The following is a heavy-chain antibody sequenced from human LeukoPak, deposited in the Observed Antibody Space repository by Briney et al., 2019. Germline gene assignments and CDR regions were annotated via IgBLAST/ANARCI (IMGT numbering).Heavy chain of an antibody. D-gene: IGHD6-13*01. CDR1: GGSISSYY. J-gene: IGHJ5*02. CDR3: ARDAGSSWDGTWFDP. V-gene: IGHV4-4*07. Sequence: SETLSLTCTVSGGSISSYYWSWIREPAGKGLEWIGRIYTSGSTNYNPSLTSRVTMSVDTSKNKFSLKLSSVTAADTAVYYCARDAGSSWDGTWFDPWGQGTLVTVSS. CDR2: IYTSGST.